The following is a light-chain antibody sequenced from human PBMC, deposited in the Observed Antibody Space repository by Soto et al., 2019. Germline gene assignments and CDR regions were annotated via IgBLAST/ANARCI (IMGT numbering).Light chain of an antibody. J-gene: IGKJ1*01. CDR2: GSS. CDR1: QAIRND. V-gene: IGKV1-17*01. CDR3: LQHNVFPRA. Sequence: DIQMTQSPSSVSASIGDTVTITCRASQAIRNDLAWYQQKPGRAPKRLIYGSSTLQSGVPLRFSGSGSGTEFTLTISSLQPEDFATYYCLQHNVFPRAFGQGTKVDIK.